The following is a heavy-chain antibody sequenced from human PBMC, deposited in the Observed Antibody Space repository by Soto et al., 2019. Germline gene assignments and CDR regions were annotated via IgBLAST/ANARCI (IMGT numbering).Heavy chain of an antibody. J-gene: IGHJ4*02. Sequence: PSETLSLTCAVYGGSFSGYYWSWIRQPPGKGLEWIGEINHSGSTNYNPSLKSRVTISVDTSKNQFSLKLSSVTAADTAVYYCASYVDYFDYWGQGTLVTVSS. D-gene: IGHD3-16*01. CDR2: INHSGST. CDR3: ASYVDYFDY. CDR1: GGSFSGYY. V-gene: IGHV4-34*01.